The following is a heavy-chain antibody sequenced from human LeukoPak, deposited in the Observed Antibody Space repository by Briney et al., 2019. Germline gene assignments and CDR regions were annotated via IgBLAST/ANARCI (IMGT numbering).Heavy chain of an antibody. J-gene: IGHJ4*02. Sequence: PSETLSLTCTVSGGSISSYYWSWVRQPPGKGLEWIGFVYYTGSTNYSPSLKSRVTISVDTSKNQFSLKLSSVTAADTAVYYCARGGHGDYISSFDYWGQGTLVTVSS. CDR2: VYYTGST. V-gene: IGHV4-59*01. CDR3: ARGGHGDYISSFDY. CDR1: GGSISSYY. D-gene: IGHD4-17*01.